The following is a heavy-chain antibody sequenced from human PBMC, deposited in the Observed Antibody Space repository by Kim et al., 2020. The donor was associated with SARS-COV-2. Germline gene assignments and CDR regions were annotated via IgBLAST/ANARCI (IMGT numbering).Heavy chain of an antibody. CDR3: ASGIAAAGSFDY. V-gene: IGHV4-39*07. Sequence: SETLSLTCTVSGGSISSSSYYWGWIRQPPGKGLEWIGSIYYSGSTYYNPSLKSRVTISVDTSKNQFSLKLSSVTAADTAVYYCASGIAAAGSFDYWGQGTLVTVSS. CDR1: GGSISSSSYY. CDR2: IYYSGST. J-gene: IGHJ4*02. D-gene: IGHD6-13*01.